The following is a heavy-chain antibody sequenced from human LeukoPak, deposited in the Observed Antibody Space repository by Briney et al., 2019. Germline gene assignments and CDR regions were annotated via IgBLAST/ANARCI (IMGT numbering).Heavy chain of an antibody. CDR3: AREVPAAPRGFDY. Sequence: SGTLSLTCAVSGGSISSYYWRWIRQPPGKGLEWIGYIYYGGSTNYNPSLKSRVIIFLDTSKNHFSLKLSSVTAADTAVYYCAREVPAAPRGFDYWGQGTLVTVSS. D-gene: IGHD2-2*01. J-gene: IGHJ4*02. V-gene: IGHV4-59*01. CDR2: IYYGGST. CDR1: GGSISSYY.